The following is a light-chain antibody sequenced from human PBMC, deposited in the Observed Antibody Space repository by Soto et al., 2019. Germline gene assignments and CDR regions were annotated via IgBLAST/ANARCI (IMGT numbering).Light chain of an antibody. CDR1: SGHSSYI. CDR3: ETWDIDLRV. V-gene: IGLV4-60*02. CDR2: LEGSGSY. J-gene: IGLJ2*01. Sequence: QSVLTQSSSASASLGSSVKLTCTLSSGHSSYIIAWHQQQPGKAPRYLMKLEGSGSYNKGSGVPDRFSGSSSGADRYLTISNLQFEDEADYYCETWDIDLRVFGGGTKLTVL.